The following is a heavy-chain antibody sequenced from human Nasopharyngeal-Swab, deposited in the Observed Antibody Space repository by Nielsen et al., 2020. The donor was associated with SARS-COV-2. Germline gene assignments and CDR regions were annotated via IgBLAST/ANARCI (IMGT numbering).Heavy chain of an antibody. J-gene: IGHJ5*02. V-gene: IGHV2-5*05. Sequence: SGPTLVKPTQTLTLTCTFSGFSLSTSGVGVGWIRQPPGKALEWLALIYWDDDKRYGPSLKSRLTITKDTSKNQVVLTMTNMDPVDTATYYCAHRLVGATNNWFDPWGQGTLVTVSS. CDR2: IYWDDDK. CDR3: AHRLVGATNNWFDP. D-gene: IGHD1-26*01. CDR1: GFSLSTSGVG.